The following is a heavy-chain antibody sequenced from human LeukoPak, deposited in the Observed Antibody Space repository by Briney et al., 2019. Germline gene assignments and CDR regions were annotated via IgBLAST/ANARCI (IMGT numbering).Heavy chain of an antibody. V-gene: IGHV3-74*01. CDR1: GFMFSRYW. CDR3: VRDPPGEGIDY. Sequence: PGGSLRLSCAASGFMFSRYWMHWVRQAPGKGLVWVSHIKIDASKTTYADSVKGRFTISRDNGKNTLYLQMNSLRGEDTAVYYCVRDPPGEGIDYWGQGTLVTVSS. D-gene: IGHD3-10*01. J-gene: IGHJ4*02. CDR2: IKIDASKT.